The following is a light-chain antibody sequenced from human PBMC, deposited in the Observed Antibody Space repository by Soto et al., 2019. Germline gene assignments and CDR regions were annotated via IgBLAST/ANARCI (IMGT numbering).Light chain of an antibody. CDR2: EAS. J-gene: IGKJ1*01. CDR1: QNINSW. Sequence: DIHMTQSPSTLSASVGDRVTITCRASQNINSWLAWYQQKPGKAPKLLIYEASSLEKGVPARFGGSGSGTEFSLTISSLQPDDFATYYCQQYNVYSWTFVQGTKVEIQ. CDR3: QQYNVYSWT. V-gene: IGKV1-5*03.